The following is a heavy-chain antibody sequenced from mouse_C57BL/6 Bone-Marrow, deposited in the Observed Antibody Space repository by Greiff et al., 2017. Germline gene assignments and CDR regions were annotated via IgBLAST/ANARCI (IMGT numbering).Heavy chain of an antibody. D-gene: IGHD2-14*01. CDR3: ARSFGTDY. J-gene: IGHJ2*01. CDR1: GYTFTSYW. CDR2: IDPSDSYT. V-gene: IGHV1-59*01. Sequence: QVQLQQPGAELVRPGTSVKLSCKASGYTFTSYWMHWVKQRPGQGLEWIGVIDPSDSYTNYNQKFKGKATLTVDTSSSTAYMQLSSLTSEDSAVYYRARSFGTDYWGQGTTLTVSS.